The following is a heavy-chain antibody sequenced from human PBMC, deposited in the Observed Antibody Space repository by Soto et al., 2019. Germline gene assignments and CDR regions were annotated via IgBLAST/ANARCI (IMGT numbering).Heavy chain of an antibody. V-gene: IGHV3-30*18. J-gene: IGHJ4*02. D-gene: IGHD3-22*01. CDR3: AKDTYYYDSSGYYVFDY. CDR1: GFTFSSYG. Sequence: LRLSCAASGFTFSSYGMHWVRQAPGKGLEWVAVISYDGSNKHYADSAEGRFTISRDNSKSTVYLQMNSLRAEDTAIYYCAKDTYYYDSSGYYVFDYWGQGALVTVSS. CDR2: ISYDGSNK.